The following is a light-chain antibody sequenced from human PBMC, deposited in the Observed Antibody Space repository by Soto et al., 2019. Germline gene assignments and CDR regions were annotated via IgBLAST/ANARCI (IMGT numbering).Light chain of an antibody. J-gene: IGLJ1*01. Sequence: QSVLTQPPSASGSPGQSVTISCTGTSSDVGAYDYVSWYQQHPGKAPKLMIYEINKRPSGVPDRFSGSKSGNTASLTVSGLQAEDEAEYYCSSFAGSNNFPYVFGNGTKVTVL. CDR3: SSFAGSNNFPYV. CDR2: EIN. V-gene: IGLV2-8*01. CDR1: SSDVGAYDY.